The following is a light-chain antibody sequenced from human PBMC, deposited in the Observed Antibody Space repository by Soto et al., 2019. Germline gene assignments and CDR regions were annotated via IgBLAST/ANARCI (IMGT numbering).Light chain of an antibody. CDR1: QSVGRSY. CDR3: QQDDGSPIT. CDR2: SVS. Sequence: DIVLTQSPGTLSLSPGERATLSCRASQSVGRSYLAWYQQKPGQAPRLLISSVSKRATGIPDRFSGGGSGTDFTLTISRVEPEDFALYICQQDDGSPITFGQGTRLEIK. V-gene: IGKV3-20*01. J-gene: IGKJ5*01.